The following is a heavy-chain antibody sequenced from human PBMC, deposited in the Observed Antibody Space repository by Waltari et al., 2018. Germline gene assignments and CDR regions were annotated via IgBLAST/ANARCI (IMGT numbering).Heavy chain of an antibody. Sequence: QVQLQKSGPGLVKPSETLSLTCTVSGGSISSYYWSWIRQPTGKGLEWIGYIYYSGSTNYNPSLKSRVTISVDTSKNQFSLKLSSVTAADTAVYYCARDQGGYYDSSGRTTYYFDYWGQGTLVTVSS. D-gene: IGHD3-22*01. J-gene: IGHJ4*02. CDR2: IYYSGST. V-gene: IGHV4-59*01. CDR1: GGSISSYY. CDR3: ARDQGGYYDSSGRTTYYFDY.